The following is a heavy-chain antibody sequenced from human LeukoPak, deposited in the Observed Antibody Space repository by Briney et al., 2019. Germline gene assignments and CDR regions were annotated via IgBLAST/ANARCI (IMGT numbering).Heavy chain of an antibody. V-gene: IGHV1-69*04. Sequence: ASVKVSCKASGGTFSSYTISWVRQAPGQGLEWMGRIIPILGIANYAQKFQGRVTITADKSTSTAYMELSSLRSEDTAVYCCARDIIHCSSTSCPPDWFDPWGQGTLVTVSS. CDR3: ARDIIHCSSTSCPPDWFDP. J-gene: IGHJ5*02. CDR1: GGTFSSYT. CDR2: IIPILGIA. D-gene: IGHD2-2*01.